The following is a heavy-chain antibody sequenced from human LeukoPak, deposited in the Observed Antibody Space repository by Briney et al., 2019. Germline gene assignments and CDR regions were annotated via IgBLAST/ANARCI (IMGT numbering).Heavy chain of an antibody. D-gene: IGHD6-19*01. V-gene: IGHV3-9*01. Sequence: GGSLRLSCAASGFTFDDYAMHWVRQAPGKGLEWVSGISWNSGSIGYADSVKGRFTISRDNAKNSLYLQMNSLRAEDTALYYCAKDIVGAVAGLMDVWGQGTTVTVSS. CDR1: GFTFDDYA. CDR3: AKDIVGAVAGLMDV. CDR2: ISWNSGSI. J-gene: IGHJ6*02.